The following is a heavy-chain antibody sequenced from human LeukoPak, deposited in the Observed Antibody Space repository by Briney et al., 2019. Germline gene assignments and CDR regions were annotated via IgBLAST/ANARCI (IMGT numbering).Heavy chain of an antibody. V-gene: IGHV4-4*07. Sequence: SETLSLTCTVPRGSISSYYWSWIRQPAGKGLEWIGRIYTSGSTYYNPSLKSRVTMSVDTSKNQFSLKLSSVTAADTAVYYCARDRVLQLLYKPPYYYYGMDVWGQGTTVTVSS. CDR1: RGSISSYY. CDR2: IYTSGST. J-gene: IGHJ6*02. D-gene: IGHD2-2*01. CDR3: ARDRVLQLLYKPPYYYYGMDV.